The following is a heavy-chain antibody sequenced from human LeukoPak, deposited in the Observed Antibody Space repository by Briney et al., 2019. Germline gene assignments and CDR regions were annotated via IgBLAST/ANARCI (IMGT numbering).Heavy chain of an antibody. J-gene: IGHJ6*04. CDR1: GFTFSSYG. Sequence: GGSLRLSCAASGFTFSSYGMHWVRRAPGKGLEWVANIKQDGSEKYYVDSVKGRFTISRDNAKNSLYLQMNSLRAEDTAVYYCAELGITMIGGVWGKGTTVTISS. D-gene: IGHD3-10*02. V-gene: IGHV3-7*01. CDR2: IKQDGSEK. CDR3: AELGITMIGGV.